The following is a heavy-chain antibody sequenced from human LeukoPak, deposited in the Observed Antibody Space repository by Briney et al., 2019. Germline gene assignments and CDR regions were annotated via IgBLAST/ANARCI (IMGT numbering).Heavy chain of an antibody. CDR3: ARTGGYCSGGSCYSGRDY. J-gene: IGHJ4*02. D-gene: IGHD2-15*01. Sequence: PGGSLRLSCAASGFTFSSYSMNWVRQAPGRGLEWLSYISSSGTTIYYADSVRGRFTISRDNAKNSLYLQMNSLRAEDTAVYYCARTGGYCSGGSCYSGRDYWGQGTLVTVSS. CDR2: ISSSGTTI. CDR1: GFTFSSYS. V-gene: IGHV3-48*04.